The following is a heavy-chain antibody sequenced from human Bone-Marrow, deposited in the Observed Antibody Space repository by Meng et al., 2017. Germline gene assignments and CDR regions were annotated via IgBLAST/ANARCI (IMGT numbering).Heavy chain of an antibody. D-gene: IGHD3-10*01. CDR2: ISSSGSTI. CDR3: AKDLFAEPIRGVIINPVDY. V-gene: IGHV3-48*03. CDR1: GFTFSGYE. J-gene: IGHJ4*02. Sequence: GESLKISCAASGFTFSGYEMNWVRQAPGKGLEWVSYISSSGSTIYYADSVKGRFTISRDNSKNTLYLQMNSLRAEDTAVYYCAKDLFAEPIRGVIINPVDYWGQGTLVTVSS.